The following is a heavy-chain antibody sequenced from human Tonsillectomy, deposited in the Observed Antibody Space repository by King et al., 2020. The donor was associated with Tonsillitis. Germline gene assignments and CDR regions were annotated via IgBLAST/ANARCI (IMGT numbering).Heavy chain of an antibody. D-gene: IGHD5-24*01. CDR1: GGSISSYY. J-gene: IGHJ6*02. CDR3: ARERWLQSYYYYGMDV. CDR2: IYYSGIA. Sequence: VQLQESGPGLVKPSETLSLTCTVSGGSISSYYWSWIRRPPGKGLELIGYIYYSGIANYNPSLKSPVTISGKTSKNQFSLKRSSVTAADTAVYYCARERWLQSYYYYGMDVWGQGTTVTVSS. V-gene: IGHV4-59*01.